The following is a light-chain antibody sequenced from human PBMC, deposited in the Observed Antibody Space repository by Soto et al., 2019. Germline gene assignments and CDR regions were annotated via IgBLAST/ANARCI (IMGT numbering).Light chain of an antibody. CDR1: SSDIDGFNY. V-gene: IGLV2-8*01. CDR3: SSYAGRNNFGV. J-gene: IGLJ2*01. Sequence: QSALTQPPSASGSPRQSVTISCTGASSDIDGFNYVSWYQQHPGKAPKLMIYEVIKRPSGVPDRFSGSRSGHTASLTVSGLQAEEEANYYCSSYAGRNNFGVFVGGTKLTVL. CDR2: EVI.